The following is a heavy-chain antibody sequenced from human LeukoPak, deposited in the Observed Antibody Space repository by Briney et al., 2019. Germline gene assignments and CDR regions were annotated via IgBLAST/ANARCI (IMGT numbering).Heavy chain of an antibody. Sequence: SETLSLTCTVSGGSISSGGYYWSWIRQHPGKGLEWLGYIYYSGSTYYNPSLKSRVTISVDTSKNQFSLKLSSVTAADTAVYYCARSQSFDPPANYYYGMDVWGQGTTVTVSS. CDR1: GGSISSGGYY. CDR3: ARSQSFDPPANYYYGMDV. J-gene: IGHJ6*02. V-gene: IGHV4-31*03. D-gene: IGHD3-9*01. CDR2: IYYSGST.